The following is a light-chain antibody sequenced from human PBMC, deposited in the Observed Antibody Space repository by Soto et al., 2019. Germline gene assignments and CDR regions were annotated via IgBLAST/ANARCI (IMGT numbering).Light chain of an antibody. CDR2: GAS. V-gene: IGKV3-20*01. J-gene: IGKJ1*01. CDR1: QSVSSSY. CDR3: QQYGSSPRT. Sequence: PGERATLSCRASQSVSSSYLAWYQQKPGQAPRLLIYGASSRATGIPDRFSGSGSGTDFTLTISRLEPEDFALYYCQQYGSSPRTFGQGTKVEIK.